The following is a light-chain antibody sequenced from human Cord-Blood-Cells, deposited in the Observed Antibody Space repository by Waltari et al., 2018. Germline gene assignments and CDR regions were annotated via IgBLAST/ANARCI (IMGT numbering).Light chain of an antibody. Sequence: QSALTQPASVSGSPGQSITISCPGTSSDVGGYNYVSWYHQHPGKAPKLMIYDVSNRPSGVSNRVSGSKSGNTASLTISGLQAEDEADYYCSSYTSSSTWVFGGGTKLTVL. CDR3: SSYTSSSTWV. V-gene: IGLV2-14*03. CDR1: SSDVGGYNY. CDR2: DVS. J-gene: IGLJ3*02.